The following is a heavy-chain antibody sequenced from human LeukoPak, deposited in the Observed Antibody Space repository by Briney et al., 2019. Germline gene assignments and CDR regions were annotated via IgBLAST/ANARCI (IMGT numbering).Heavy chain of an antibody. Sequence: GGSLRLSCAASGFTFSSYGMHWVRQAPGKGLEWVAFIRYDGSNKYYADSVKGRFTISRDNSKNTLYLQMNSLRAEDTAVYYCAKDSNYYDSSGHLDYWGQGTLVTVSS. J-gene: IGHJ4*02. CDR2: IRYDGSNK. D-gene: IGHD3-22*01. V-gene: IGHV3-30*02. CDR1: GFTFSSYG. CDR3: AKDSNYYDSSGHLDY.